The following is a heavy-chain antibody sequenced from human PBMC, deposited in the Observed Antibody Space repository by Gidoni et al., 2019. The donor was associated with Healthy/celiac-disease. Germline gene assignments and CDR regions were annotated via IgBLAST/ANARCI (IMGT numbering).Heavy chain of an antibody. D-gene: IGHD4-17*01. CDR1: GYSFSTYW. CDR3: ARVPDHDYGDYLYMDV. V-gene: IGHV5-51*01. CDR2: IYPGDSDT. Sequence: EVQLVQSGAEVKKPGDSLKISCKGSGYSFSTYWIGWVRQMPGKGLNWMGIIYPGDSDTRYSPSFQGQVTISADKSISTAYLQWSTLKASDTAMYYCARVPDHDYGDYLYMDVWGKGTTVTVSS. J-gene: IGHJ6*03.